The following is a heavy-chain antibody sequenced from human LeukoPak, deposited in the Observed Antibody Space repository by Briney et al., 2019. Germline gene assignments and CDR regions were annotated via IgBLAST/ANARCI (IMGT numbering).Heavy chain of an antibody. J-gene: IGHJ6*03. V-gene: IGHV1-18*01. CDR1: GYTFTNYG. D-gene: IGHD3-16*01. CDR2: ISAYNGNT. CDR3: ARGGTTPSYYYMDV. Sequence: ASVKVSCKASGYTFTNYGISWVRQAPGQGLEWMGWISAYNGNTNYAQNLQGRVTMTTDTSTSTAYMELRSLRSYDTAVYYCARGGTTPSYYYMDVWGKGTTVTVSS.